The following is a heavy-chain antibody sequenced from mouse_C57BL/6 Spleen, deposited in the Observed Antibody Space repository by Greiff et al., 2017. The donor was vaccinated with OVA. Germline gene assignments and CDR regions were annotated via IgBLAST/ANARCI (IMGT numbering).Heavy chain of an antibody. CDR3: ARFGNSLYYYAMDY. V-gene: IGHV1-80*01. Sequence: QVQLKESGAELVKPGASVKISCKASGYAFSSYWMNWVKQRPGQGLEGVGQIYPGDGDTNYNGKFKGKATLTADKSSSTAYMQLSSLTSEDSAVYFCARFGNSLYYYAMDYWGQGTAVTVSS. CDR2: IYPGDGDT. CDR1: GYAFSSYW. D-gene: IGHD4-1*01. J-gene: IGHJ4*01.